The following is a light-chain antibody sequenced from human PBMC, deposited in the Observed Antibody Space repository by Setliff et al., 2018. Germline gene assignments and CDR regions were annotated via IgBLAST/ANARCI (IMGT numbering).Light chain of an antibody. CDR3: CSYAGSSTL. CDR1: SSDVGGSNY. CDR2: DVS. J-gene: IGLJ2*01. V-gene: IGLV2-11*01. Sequence: QSALAQPRSVSGSPGQSVSISCTGTSSDVGGSNYVSWYQQHPGKAPKLMIYDVSKRPSGVSNRFSGSKSGNTASLTISGLLAEDEADYYCCSYAGSSTLFGGGTK.